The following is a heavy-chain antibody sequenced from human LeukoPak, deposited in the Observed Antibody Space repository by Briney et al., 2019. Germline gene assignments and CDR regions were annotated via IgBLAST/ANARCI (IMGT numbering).Heavy chain of an antibody. CDR1: GGSVSSGSYY. Sequence: SETLSLTCTVSGGSVSSGSYYWSWIRQPPGKGLEWIGYIYYSGSTNYNPSLKSRVTISVDTSKNQFSLKLSSVTAADTAVYYCARDPYYYDSSGFDYWGQGTLVIVSS. CDR2: IYYSGST. D-gene: IGHD3-22*01. CDR3: ARDPYYYDSSGFDY. J-gene: IGHJ4*02. V-gene: IGHV4-61*01.